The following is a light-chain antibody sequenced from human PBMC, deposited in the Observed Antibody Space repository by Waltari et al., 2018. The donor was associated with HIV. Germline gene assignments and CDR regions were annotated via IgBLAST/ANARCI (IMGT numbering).Light chain of an antibody. CDR3: ASYAGSGSV. CDR1: ISDVGRYNF. CDR2: EVN. V-gene: IGLV2-8*01. J-gene: IGLJ3*02. Sequence: QSALPQPPSASGSLGQSVTISCTGTISDVGRYNFVSWYQQYPGEAPKLLIYEVNKRPSGVPDRFSGSKSAKTASLTIDGLQAEDEAAYYCASYAGSGSVFGGGTRLSVL.